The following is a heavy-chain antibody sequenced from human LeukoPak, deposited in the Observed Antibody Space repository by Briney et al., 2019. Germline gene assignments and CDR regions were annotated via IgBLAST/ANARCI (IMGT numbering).Heavy chain of an antibody. V-gene: IGHV1-2*02. J-gene: IGHJ4*02. CDR2: INPNSGGT. Sequence: AASVKVSCKASGYTFTGYYMHWVRQAPGQGLEWMGWINPNSGGTNYAQKFQGRVTMTRDTSISTAYMELSRLRSDDTAVYYCARELPRIAAAGISSDYWGQGTLVTVSS. CDR1: GYTFTGYY. CDR3: ARELPRIAAAGISSDY. D-gene: IGHD6-13*01.